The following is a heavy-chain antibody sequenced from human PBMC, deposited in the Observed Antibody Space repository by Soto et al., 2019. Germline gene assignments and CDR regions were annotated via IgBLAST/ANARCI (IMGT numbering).Heavy chain of an antibody. CDR3: ARLGSSSWYRGWFDS. Sequence: SETLSLTCTVSGGSISGYYWSWIQQPPGKRLEWIGYIFYSGSTNYKPSLKSRVTISVDTSKNQFSLKLSSVTAADTAVYYCARLGSSSWYRGWFDSWGQGTLVTVSS. D-gene: IGHD6-19*01. CDR2: IFYSGST. CDR1: GGSISGYY. V-gene: IGHV4-59*08. J-gene: IGHJ5*01.